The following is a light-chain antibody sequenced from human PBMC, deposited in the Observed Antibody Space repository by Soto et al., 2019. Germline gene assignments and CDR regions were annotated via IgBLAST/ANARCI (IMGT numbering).Light chain of an antibody. V-gene: IGKV4-1*01. CDR3: QQYYSTPPT. Sequence: DIVMTQSPDSLAVSLGERATINCKSSQSVLYSSINKNYLAWYQQKPGQPPKLLIYWASTRESGVPDRFSGSGSGTDFTLTITSLQAEEVAVYYCQQYYSTPPTFGQGTKVEIK. CDR2: WAS. J-gene: IGKJ1*01. CDR1: QSVLYSSINKNY.